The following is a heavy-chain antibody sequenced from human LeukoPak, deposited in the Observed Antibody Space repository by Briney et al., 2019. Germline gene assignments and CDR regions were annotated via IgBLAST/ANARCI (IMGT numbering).Heavy chain of an antibody. CDR1: GYTFTSYD. CDR2: MNPNSGNT. D-gene: IGHD6-19*01. CDR3: ARGVKIAVAGTFNY. V-gene: IGHV1-8*01. J-gene: IGHJ4*02. Sequence: EASVKVSCKASGYTFTSYDINWVRQATGQGLEWMGWMNPNSGNTGYAQKFQGRVTMTRNTSISTAYMELSSLRSEDTAVYYCARGVKIAVAGTFNYWGQGTLVTVSS.